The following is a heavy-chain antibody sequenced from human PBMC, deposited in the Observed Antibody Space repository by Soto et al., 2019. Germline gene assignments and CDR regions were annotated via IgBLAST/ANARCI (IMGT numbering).Heavy chain of an antibody. J-gene: IGHJ5*02. V-gene: IGHV1-18*01. Sequence: ASVKVSCKASGYTFTSYGISWVRQAPGQGLEWMGWISAYNGNTNYAQKLQGRVTMTTDTSTSTAFMELRSLRSDDTAVYYCARVAPKYCSGGSCYFTPYWFDPWGQGTLVTVSS. D-gene: IGHD2-15*01. CDR1: GYTFTSYG. CDR2: ISAYNGNT. CDR3: ARVAPKYCSGGSCYFTPYWFDP.